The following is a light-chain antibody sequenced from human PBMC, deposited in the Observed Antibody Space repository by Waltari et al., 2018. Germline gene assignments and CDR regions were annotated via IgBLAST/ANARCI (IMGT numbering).Light chain of an antibody. J-gene: IGKJ5*01. V-gene: IGKV2-28*01. CDR2: LGS. CDR3: MGALQTAT. Sequence: EIVMTQSPLSLSVTPGEPASISCRSSQSLLHSNGYNYLDWYVQKPGQSPQVLIYLGSDRASGVPDRCSSSGSGTDFTLRISRVEAEDVGSYYCMGALQTATFGPWTLLDIK. CDR1: QSLLHSNGYNY.